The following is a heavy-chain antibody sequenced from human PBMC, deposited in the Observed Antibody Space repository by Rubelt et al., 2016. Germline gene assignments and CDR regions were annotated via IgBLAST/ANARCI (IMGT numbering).Heavy chain of an antibody. V-gene: IGHV4-4*02. J-gene: IGHJ3*02. Sequence: EWIGEIYHSGSTNYNPSLKSRVTISVDKSKNQFSLKLSSVTAADTAVYYCARDLMVAGTSVGFDIWGQGTMVTVSS. CDR2: IYHSGST. D-gene: IGHD6-19*01. CDR3: ARDLMVAGTSVGFDI.